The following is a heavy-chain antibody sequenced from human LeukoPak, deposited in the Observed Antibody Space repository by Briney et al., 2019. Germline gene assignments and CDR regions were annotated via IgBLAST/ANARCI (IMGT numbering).Heavy chain of an antibody. CDR1: GFTFSSYA. CDR3: AKGPLIEVAGTTWDY. V-gene: IGHV3-23*01. J-gene: IGHJ4*02. Sequence: GGSLRLTCATSGFTFSSYAMTWVRQDTGQGLEWVSAISGSGERTYYADSVKGRFTISRDNSKNTLYLQMNSLRAEDTAVYYCAKGPLIEVAGTTWDYWGQGTLVTVSS. D-gene: IGHD6-19*01. CDR2: ISGSGERT.